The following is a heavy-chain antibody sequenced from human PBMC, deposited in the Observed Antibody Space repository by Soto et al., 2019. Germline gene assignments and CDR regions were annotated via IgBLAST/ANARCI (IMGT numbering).Heavy chain of an antibody. J-gene: IGHJ4*02. Sequence: PSETLSLTCAVYGWCFSGYYWSWIRQPPRKGMEWIGEINHSGSTNYNPSLKSRVTISVDTSKNQFSLKLSSVTASDTSVYYCARGVPNSCDYWGQGTLVTVSS. CDR1: GWCFSGYY. CDR3: ARGVPNSCDY. CDR2: INHSGST. D-gene: IGHD6-6*01. V-gene: IGHV4-34*01.